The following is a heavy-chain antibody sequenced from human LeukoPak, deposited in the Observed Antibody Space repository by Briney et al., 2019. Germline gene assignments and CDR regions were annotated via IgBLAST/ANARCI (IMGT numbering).Heavy chain of an antibody. CDR3: ARATVGNAFDI. CDR1: GYTFTTYY. CDR2: INPSGGST. J-gene: IGHJ3*02. V-gene: IGHV1-46*01. D-gene: IGHD4-23*01. Sequence: ASVKVSCKASGYTFTTYYIHWVRQAPGQGLEWMGIINPSGGSTSYAQKFQDRVTMTRDTSTSTVYMELSSLRSEDTAVYYCARATVGNAFDIWGQGTMVTVSS.